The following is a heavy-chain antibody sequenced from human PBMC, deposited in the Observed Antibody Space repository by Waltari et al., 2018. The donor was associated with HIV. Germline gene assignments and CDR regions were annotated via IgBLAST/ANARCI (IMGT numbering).Heavy chain of an antibody. J-gene: IGHJ4*02. V-gene: IGHV3-15*01. CDR3: TTVDY. Sequence: EVQLVESGGGLVKPGGSLRISCAASGFPFSNAGMSWVRQAPGKGQEWVGRIKSKTDAGTTDYAAPVKGRFTISRDDSKNTLYLQMNSLKTEDTAVYYCTTVDYWGQGTLVTVSS. CDR2: IKSKTDAGTT. CDR1: GFPFSNAG.